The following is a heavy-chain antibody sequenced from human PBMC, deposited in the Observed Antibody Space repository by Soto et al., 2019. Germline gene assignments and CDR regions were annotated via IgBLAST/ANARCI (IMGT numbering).Heavy chain of an antibody. Sequence: GGSMRLSCAASGFHFSNCAMSWVRQAPGKGLEWVSTISGSDLSTYYADSVKGRFTISRDDSKNTLYLQMNSLRAEDTALYYCAKDIGGGWYYFDYWGQGTLVTVSS. J-gene: IGHJ4*02. V-gene: IGHV3-23*01. CDR3: AKDIGGGWYYFDY. CDR1: GFHFSNCA. D-gene: IGHD6-19*01. CDR2: ISGSDLST.